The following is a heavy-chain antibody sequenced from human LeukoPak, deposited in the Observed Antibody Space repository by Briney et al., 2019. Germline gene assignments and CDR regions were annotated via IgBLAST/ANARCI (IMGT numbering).Heavy chain of an antibody. D-gene: IGHD3-10*01. V-gene: IGHV1-8*03. CDR1: GYTFTSYD. J-gene: IGHJ4*02. CDR3: ARGGGGYYGSGSHSGSDY. CDR2: MNPNSGNT. Sequence: ASVKVSCKASGYTFTSYDINWVRQATGQGLEWMGWMNPNSGNTGYAQKFQGRVTITRNTSISTAYMELSSLRSEDTAVYYCARGGGGYYGSGSHSGSDYWGQGTLVTVSS.